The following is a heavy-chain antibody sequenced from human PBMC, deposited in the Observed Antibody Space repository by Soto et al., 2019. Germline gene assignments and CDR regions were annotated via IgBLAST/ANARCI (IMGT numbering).Heavy chain of an antibody. D-gene: IGHD5-18*01. J-gene: IGHJ4*02. Sequence: WWSLRLSCAASGFTCSSYAMSWCRQAPGKGLEWVSAISGSGGSTYYADSVKGRFTISRDNSKNTLYLQMNSLRAEDTAVYYCAKGGPYSYGSGAFDYWGQGTLVTVSS. CDR1: GFTCSSYA. V-gene: IGHV3-23*01. CDR2: ISGSGGST. CDR3: AKGGPYSYGSGAFDY.